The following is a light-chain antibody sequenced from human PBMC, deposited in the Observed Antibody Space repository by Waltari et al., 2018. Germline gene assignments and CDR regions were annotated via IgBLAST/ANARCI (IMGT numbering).Light chain of an antibody. CDR3: SSYAGRSTKI. J-gene: IGLJ2*01. CDR1: GSDVDDYNY. CDR2: DVI. V-gene: IGLV2-14*03. Sequence: QPALTQPASVSGSPGQPIPISCTGIGSDVDDYNYVSWYQHHPGKAPKLMIYDVINRPSGVSDRFSGSKSGSTASLTISGLQAEDEADYYCSSYAGRSTKIFGGGTKLTVL.